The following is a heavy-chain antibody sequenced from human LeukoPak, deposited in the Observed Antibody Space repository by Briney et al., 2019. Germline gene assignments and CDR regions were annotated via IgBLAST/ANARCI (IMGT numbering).Heavy chain of an antibody. V-gene: IGHV3-48*02. Sequence: GGSLRLSCAASGFNFNSFAMHWVRQAPGKGLEWISYISSSSSTIYYSDSVKGRFSISRDNAKNSVYLEMNSPRDEDTAVYYCARVGGYQLPKFDHGGRRTLVTVSS. D-gene: IGHD2-2*01. CDR1: GFNFNSFA. J-gene: IGHJ4*02. CDR3: ARVGGYQLPKFDH. CDR2: ISSSSSTI.